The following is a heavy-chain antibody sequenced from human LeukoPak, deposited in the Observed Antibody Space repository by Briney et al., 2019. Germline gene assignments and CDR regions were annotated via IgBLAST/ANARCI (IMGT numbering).Heavy chain of an antibody. CDR2: IYPGDSET. Sequence: GESLQISCQGSGYTFSDYWIAWVRQLPGKGLEWMGIIYPGDSETRYSPSFQGQVTFSAVKSISTAYLQWTSLEASDTAMYYCARQYTTSSPFDYWGQGTLLSVSS. J-gene: IGHJ4*02. CDR3: ARQYTTSSPFDY. D-gene: IGHD6-6*01. CDR1: GYTFSDYW. V-gene: IGHV5-51*01.